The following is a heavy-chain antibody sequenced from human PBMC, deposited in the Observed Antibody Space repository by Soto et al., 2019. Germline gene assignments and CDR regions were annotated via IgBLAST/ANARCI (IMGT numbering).Heavy chain of an antibody. CDR1: GFTVSSNY. Sequence: EVQLVESGGGLVQPGGSPRLSCAASGFTVSSNYMSWVRQAPGKGLEWVSVIYSGGSTYYADSVKGRFTISRDNSKNTLYLQMNSLRAEDTAVYYCARAPHYGEVAYFQHWGQGTLVTVSS. D-gene: IGHD4-17*01. CDR3: ARAPHYGEVAYFQH. CDR2: IYSGGST. J-gene: IGHJ1*01. V-gene: IGHV3-66*01.